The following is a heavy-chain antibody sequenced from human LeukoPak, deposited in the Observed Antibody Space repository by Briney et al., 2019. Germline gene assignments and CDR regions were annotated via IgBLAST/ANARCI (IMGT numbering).Heavy chain of an antibody. J-gene: IGHJ4*02. V-gene: IGHV4-59*08. CDR2: IYYSGST. CDR3: ARHRPGPYDY. CDR1: GGSISSYY. Sequence: SETLSLTCTVSGGSISSYYWSWIRQPPGKGLEWIGYIYYSGSTNYNPSLKSRVTISVGTSKKQFSLKLSSVTAADTAVYYCARHRPGPYDYWGQGTLVTVSS.